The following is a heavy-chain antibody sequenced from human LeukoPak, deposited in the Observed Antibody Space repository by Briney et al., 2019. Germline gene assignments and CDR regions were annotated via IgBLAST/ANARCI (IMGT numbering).Heavy chain of an antibody. CDR3: AREGGFDY. Sequence: GGSLRLSCAASGFIFSTYSMSWVRQAPGKGREWVSTICSNTVNYADSVRGRFTISRDNAKNSLYLQMNRLRADDTAVYYCAREGGFDYWGQGTLVTVSS. CDR1: GFIFSTYS. V-gene: IGHV3-48*01. D-gene: IGHD3-16*01. J-gene: IGHJ4*02. CDR2: ICSNTV.